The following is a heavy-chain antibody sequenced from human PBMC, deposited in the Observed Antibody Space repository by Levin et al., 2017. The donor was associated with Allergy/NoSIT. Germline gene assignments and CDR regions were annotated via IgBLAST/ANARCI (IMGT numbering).Heavy chain of an antibody. CDR1: GFSFSSSGVG. Sequence: SGPTLVKPTQTLTLTCSFSGFSFSSSGVGVGWIRQPPGKAPEWLAVIYWDDDKRYNPALKSRVTTTKDTSNIQVVLTMTNMDPADTARYYCARYYKYGSGLFDVWGQGTMVTVSS. J-gene: IGHJ3*01. CDR3: ARYYKYGSGLFDV. CDR2: IYWDDDK. D-gene: IGHD3-10*01. V-gene: IGHV2-5*02.